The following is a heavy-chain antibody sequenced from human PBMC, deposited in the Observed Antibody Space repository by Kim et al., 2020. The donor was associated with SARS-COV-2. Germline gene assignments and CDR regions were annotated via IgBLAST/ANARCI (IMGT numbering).Heavy chain of an antibody. CDR1: GYTFTTYV. D-gene: IGHD1-26*01. Sequence: ASVKVSCKTSGYTFTTYVMHWVRQAPGQSLEWMGWINGGNGNTDYSQKLQGRLTITRDTSASTAYMELSSLRSEDTAFYYCAISRGMWGFDQWGQGTLVT. V-gene: IGHV1-3*01. J-gene: IGHJ5*02. CDR2: INGGNGNT. CDR3: AISRGMWGFDQ.